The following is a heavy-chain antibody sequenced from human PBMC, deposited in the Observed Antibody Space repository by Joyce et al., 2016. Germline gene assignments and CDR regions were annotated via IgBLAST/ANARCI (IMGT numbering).Heavy chain of an antibody. CDR2: ISSNINYI. Sequence: EVRLVESGGGLVRPGGSLELSCAASGFTFSGYSLNWVRQAPWTWLEWVSFISSNINYIYYADSVKGRFTISRDNAKSSLFLQMDSLRAEDTSVYYCARNSAPRASTYYGLDVWGQGTTVTVSS. CDR3: ARNSAPRASTYYGLDV. J-gene: IGHJ6*02. V-gene: IGHV3-21*01. CDR1: GFTFSGYS. D-gene: IGHD5/OR15-5a*01.